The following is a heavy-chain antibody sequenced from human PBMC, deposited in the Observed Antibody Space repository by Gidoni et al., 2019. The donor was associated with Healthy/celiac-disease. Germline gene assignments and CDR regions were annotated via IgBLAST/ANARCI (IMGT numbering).Heavy chain of an antibody. CDR3: AKGGKPTNRPCTVSCYLDY. CDR1: GFTFDDYA. Sequence: EVQLVESGGGLVQPGRSLRLSCAASGFTFDDYAMPWVRQAPGKGLEWVSGISWNSGSIGYADSVKGRFTISRDNAKNSLYLQMNSLRAEDTALYYCAKGGKPTNRPCTVSCYLDYWGQGTLVTVSS. V-gene: IGHV3-9*01. D-gene: IGHD2-15*01. CDR2: ISWNSGSI. J-gene: IGHJ4*02.